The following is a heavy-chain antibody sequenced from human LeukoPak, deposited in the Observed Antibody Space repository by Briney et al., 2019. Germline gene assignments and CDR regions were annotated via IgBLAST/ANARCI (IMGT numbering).Heavy chain of an antibody. CDR3: ARERLGAFDI. V-gene: IGHV4-59*01. CDR1: GGSISSYY. D-gene: IGHD3-16*01. CDR2: IYYSGST. Sequence: SETLSLTCTVSGGSISSYYWSWIRQPPEKGLEWIGYIYYSGSTNYNPSLKSRVTISLDTSKNQFSLKLSSVAAADTAVYYCARERLGAFDIWGQGTMVTVSS. J-gene: IGHJ3*02.